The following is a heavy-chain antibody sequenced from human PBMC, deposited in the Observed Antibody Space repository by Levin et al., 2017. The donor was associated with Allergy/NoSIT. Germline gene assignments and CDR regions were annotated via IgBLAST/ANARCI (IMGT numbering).Heavy chain of an antibody. D-gene: IGHD4-17*01. CDR1: GDSITSYH. CDR2: IYYNGST. V-gene: IGHV4-59*01. CDR3: ARTRPLPPDGHYGMDV. Sequence: SETLSLTCSVSGDSITSYHWSWIRQPPGKGLEWIGYIYYNGSTYYNPSLKSRVTISLDTSKTQFSLKLPSVTAADTAVFYCARTRPLPPDGHYGMDVWGQGTTVTVSS. J-gene: IGHJ6*02.